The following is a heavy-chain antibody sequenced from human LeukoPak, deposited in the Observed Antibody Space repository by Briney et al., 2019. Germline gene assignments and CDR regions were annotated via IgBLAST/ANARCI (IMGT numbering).Heavy chain of an antibody. Sequence: PGGSLRLSCAASGFTFSSYSMNWVRQAPGKGLEWISYISSSSSTIYYADSVKGRFTISRDNAKNSLYLQMNSLRAEDTAIYSCAKLVRGYCSGGSCHLGGFDYWGQGTLVTVSS. CDR1: GFTFSSYS. D-gene: IGHD2-15*01. CDR2: ISSSSSTI. V-gene: IGHV3-48*04. CDR3: AKLVRGYCSGGSCHLGGFDY. J-gene: IGHJ4*02.